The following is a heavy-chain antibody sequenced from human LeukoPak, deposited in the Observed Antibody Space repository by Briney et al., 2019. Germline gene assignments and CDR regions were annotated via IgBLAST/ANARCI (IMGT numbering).Heavy chain of an antibody. V-gene: IGHV4-4*08. J-gene: IGHJ2*01. D-gene: IGHD3-22*01. CDR1: GGPMFSYY. CDR3: ARRAYYDSSGYHPTSGYFDL. CDR2: IYSSGIT. Sequence: SETLSLTCTVSGGPMFSYYWNWIRQPPGKGLEWIGYIYSSGITNYSPSLRSRGTISVATSRNQFSLRLTSVTATDTAIYYCARRAYYDSSGYHPTSGYFDLWGRGTLVTVSS.